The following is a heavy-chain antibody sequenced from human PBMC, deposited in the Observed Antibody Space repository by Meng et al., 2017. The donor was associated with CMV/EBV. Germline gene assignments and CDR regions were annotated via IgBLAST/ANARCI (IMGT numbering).Heavy chain of an antibody. J-gene: IGHJ5*02. CDR1: GYTFTSYG. CDR2: ISAYNGNT. V-gene: IGHV1-18*01. Sequence: ASVKVSCKASGYTFTSYGISWVRQAPGQGLEWMGWISAYNGNTNYAQKLQGRVTMTTDTSTSTACMELRSLRSDDTAVYYCARHYGDYFRNWFDPWGQGTLVTVSS. D-gene: IGHD4-17*01. CDR3: ARHYGDYFRNWFDP.